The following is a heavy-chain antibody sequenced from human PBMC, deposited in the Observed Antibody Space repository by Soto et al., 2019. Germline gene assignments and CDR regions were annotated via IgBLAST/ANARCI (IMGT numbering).Heavy chain of an antibody. Sequence: ASVKVSCKASGYSFRSYGINWVRQAPGQGLEWIGWVSGYNYNTKYAQKLQGRITVTTDTSTNTAYMELRSLRSDDTAVYYCGRSSSMLGAGWSDSWRRGTLVTVSS. CDR2: VSGYNYNT. CDR1: GYSFRSYG. J-gene: IGHJ5*01. V-gene: IGHV1-18*01. D-gene: IGHD2-8*01. CDR3: GRSSSMLGAGWSDS.